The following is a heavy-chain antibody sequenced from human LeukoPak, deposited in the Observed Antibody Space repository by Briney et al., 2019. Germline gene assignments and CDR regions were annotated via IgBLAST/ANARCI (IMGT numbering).Heavy chain of an antibody. V-gene: IGHV1-8*01. CDR3: VRGYYDSSGYYFLSAFDI. Sequence: ASVKVSCKASGYTFTSYDINWVRQATGQGLEWMGWMNPNSGNKGYAQTFQGRVTMTRNTSISTAYMELSSLRSEDTAVYYCVRGYYDSSGYYFLSAFDIWGQGTMVTVSS. J-gene: IGHJ3*02. D-gene: IGHD3-22*01. CDR1: GYTFTSYD. CDR2: MNPNSGNK.